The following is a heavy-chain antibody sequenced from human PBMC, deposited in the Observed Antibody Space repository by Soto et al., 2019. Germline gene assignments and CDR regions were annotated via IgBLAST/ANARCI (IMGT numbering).Heavy chain of an antibody. CDR2: ISYDGSNK. CDR1: GFTFSSYG. CDR3: AKVLIAVAGLYYYYGMDV. J-gene: IGHJ6*02. V-gene: IGHV3-30*18. Sequence: GGSLRLSCAASGFTFSSYGMHWFRQAPGKGLEWVAVISYDGSNKYYADSVKGRFTISRDNSKNTLYLQMNSLRAEDTAVYYCAKVLIAVAGLYYYYGMDVWGQGTTVTVSS. D-gene: IGHD6-19*01.